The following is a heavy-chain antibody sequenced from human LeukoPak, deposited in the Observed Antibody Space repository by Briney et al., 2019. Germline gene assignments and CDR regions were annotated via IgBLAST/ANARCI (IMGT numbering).Heavy chain of an antibody. CDR3: ARQIAVAGLGAFDI. Sequence: GSLTLSCAASGFPFSDYAMSWVRQAPGKGLEWIGYIYYSGSTNYNPSLKSRVTISVDTSKNQFSLKLSSVTAADTAVYYCARQIAVAGLGAFDIWGQGTMVTVSS. J-gene: IGHJ3*02. CDR1: GFPFSDYA. CDR2: IYYSGST. V-gene: IGHV4-59*01. D-gene: IGHD6-19*01.